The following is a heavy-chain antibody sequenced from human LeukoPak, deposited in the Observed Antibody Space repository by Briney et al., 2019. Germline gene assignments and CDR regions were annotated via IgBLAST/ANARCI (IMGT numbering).Heavy chain of an antibody. CDR1: GFTFSSFA. V-gene: IGHV3-7*01. J-gene: IGHJ4*02. CDR3: ARDRAGYDYVWDH. D-gene: IGHD3-16*01. CDR2: IKQDGSEK. Sequence: PGGSLRLSCVASGFTFSSFAMSWVRQAPGKGLEWVANIKQDGSEKYYVDSVKGRFTISRDNAKNSLYLQMNSLRAEDTAVYYCARDRAGYDYVWDHWDQGTLVTVSS.